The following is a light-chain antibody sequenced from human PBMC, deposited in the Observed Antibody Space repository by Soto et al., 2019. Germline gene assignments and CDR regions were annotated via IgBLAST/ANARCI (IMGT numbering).Light chain of an antibody. CDR1: QNISSY. CDR2: DVS. CDR3: QQRSNWPRT. Sequence: ERMMTQSPATLSLSPGETATLSCRASQNISSYLIWYQQKPGQAPRLLIYDVSNRATGIPARFSGSGSGTDFTLTISSLEPEDFAVYYCQQRSNWPRTFGQGTKVDIK. V-gene: IGKV3-11*01. J-gene: IGKJ1*01.